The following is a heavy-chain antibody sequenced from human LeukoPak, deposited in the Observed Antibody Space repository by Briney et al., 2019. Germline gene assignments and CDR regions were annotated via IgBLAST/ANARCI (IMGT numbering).Heavy chain of an antibody. V-gene: IGHV4-34*01. J-gene: IGHJ4*02. D-gene: IGHD1-26*01. CDR2: INHRGNT. CDR3: ARVPESVGINYFDS. CDR1: GGSFSGNF. Sequence: PSETLSLTCAVYGGSFSGNFWSWVRQPPGKGLEWIGEINHRGNTNYNPSPKSRVTISVDTSKNQFSLRLSSVTAADTAVYYCARVPESVGINYFDSWGQGTQVTVSS.